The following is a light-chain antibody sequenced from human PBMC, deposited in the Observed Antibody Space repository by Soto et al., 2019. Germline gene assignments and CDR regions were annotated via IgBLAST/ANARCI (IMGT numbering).Light chain of an antibody. CDR2: GAS. J-gene: IGKJ1*01. CDR3: HQYGGSPRT. CDR1: QSVSSSY. Sequence: IVLTQSPGTLYLSPGERATLSCRASQSVSSSYLAWYQQKPGQAPRLLIYGASSRATGIPDRFSGSGYGTDFTLTISILEPEDFAVYYCHQYGGSPRTLGKGTNVDIK. V-gene: IGKV3-20*01.